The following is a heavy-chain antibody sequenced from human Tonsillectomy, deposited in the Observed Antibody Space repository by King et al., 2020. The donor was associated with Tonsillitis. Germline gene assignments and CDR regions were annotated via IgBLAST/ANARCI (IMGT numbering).Heavy chain of an antibody. D-gene: IGHD5-18*01. CDR3: AKGRLGRGYNYGYPLGFDY. J-gene: IGHJ4*02. V-gene: IGHV3-23*04. CDR1: GFTFSSYA. Sequence: VQLVESGGGLVQPGGSLRLSCAASGFTFSSYAMSWVRQAPGKGLEWVSAISGSGGSTYYADSVKGRFTISRDNSKNTLYLQMNSLRAEDTAVYYCAKGRLGRGYNYGYPLGFDYWGQGTLVTVSS. CDR2: ISGSGGST.